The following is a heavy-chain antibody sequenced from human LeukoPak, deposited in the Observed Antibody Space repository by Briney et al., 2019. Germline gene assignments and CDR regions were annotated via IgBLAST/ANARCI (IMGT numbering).Heavy chain of an antibody. CDR3: VRNLAVAGTCFDS. D-gene: IGHD6-19*01. CDR1: GFSYNTYA. J-gene: IGHJ4*02. Sequence: GGSLRLSCAASGFSYNTYAMSWVRQAPGKGLAWVSAISNTGGSTYYADSVKGRFTISRDKSKNTLSLQMNSLRAEDTAVYYCVRNLAVAGTCFDSWGQGTLVTVSS. CDR2: ISNTGGST. V-gene: IGHV3-23*01.